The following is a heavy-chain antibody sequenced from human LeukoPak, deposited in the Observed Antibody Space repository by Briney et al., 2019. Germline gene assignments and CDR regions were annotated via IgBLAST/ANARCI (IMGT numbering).Heavy chain of an antibody. J-gene: IGHJ4*02. CDR3: ARDLGGSYYGGVY. Sequence: GGSLSLSCAASGFTFSSYGMSWVRQAPGKGLEWVAVISNDGSNKYYADSVKGRFTISRDNSKNTLYLQMNSLRAEDTAVYYCARDLGGSYYGGVYWGQGTLVAVSS. V-gene: IGHV3-30*03. CDR2: ISNDGSNK. CDR1: GFTFSSYG. D-gene: IGHD1-26*01.